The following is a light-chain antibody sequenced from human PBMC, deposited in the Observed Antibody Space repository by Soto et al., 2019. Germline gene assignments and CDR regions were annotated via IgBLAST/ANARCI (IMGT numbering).Light chain of an antibody. CDR1: QSVGTS. CDR2: GAS. J-gene: IGKJ4*01. Sequence: EIVMTQSPATLSVSPGERASLSCRASQSVGTSLAWYQQKPGQLPRLVIYGASIRAAVIPARCSGSGSGTEFSLAISTLPTEDFAFYYCQQHNGSPLTFGGRTKVEIK. V-gene: IGKV3-15*01. CDR3: QQHNGSPLT.